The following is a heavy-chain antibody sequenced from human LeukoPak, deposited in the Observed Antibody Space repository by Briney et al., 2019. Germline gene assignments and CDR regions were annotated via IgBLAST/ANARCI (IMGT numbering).Heavy chain of an antibody. CDR1: GFSFDDYA. J-gene: IGHJ6*02. Sequence: GGSLRLSCAASGFSFDDYAMHWVRQAPGKGLEWVSGISWNRGSIGYADSVKGRFTIFRDNAKNSLYLQMNSLRAEDTALYYCATSRSYYYYGMDVWGQGTTVTVSS. D-gene: IGHD3-16*01. CDR3: ATSRSYYYYGMDV. CDR2: ISWNRGSI. V-gene: IGHV3-9*01.